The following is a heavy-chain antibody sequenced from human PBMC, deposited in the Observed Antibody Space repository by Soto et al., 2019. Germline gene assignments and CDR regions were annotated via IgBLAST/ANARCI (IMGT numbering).Heavy chain of an antibody. CDR2: MIPIFGTA. D-gene: IGHD2-15*01. CDR3: ARESRYCSGGSCYFLPGIDY. CDR1: GATFSSYA. J-gene: IGHJ4*02. V-gene: IGHV1-69*12. Sequence: QVQLVQSGAEVKKPGSSVKDSCKASGATFSSYAIRWVRQAPGQGLERMGAMIPIFGTANYAQKFQGRVTITADESTSTAYMELSSLRSEDTAVYYCARESRYCSGGSCYFLPGIDYWGQGTLVTVSS.